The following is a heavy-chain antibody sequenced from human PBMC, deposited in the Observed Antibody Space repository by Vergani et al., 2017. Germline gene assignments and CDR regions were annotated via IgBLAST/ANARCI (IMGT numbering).Heavy chain of an antibody. Sequence: QVQLVQSGAEVKKPWSSVKVSCKASGGTFSSYTISWVRQAPGQGLEWMGRIIPILGIANYAQNFQGRVRITADKSTSTAYMELSSLRSEDTALYYYARDNGYGDLSWFDPWGQGTLVTVSS. J-gene: IGHJ5*02. CDR2: IIPILGIA. CDR3: ARDNGYGDLSWFDP. CDR1: GGTFSSYT. V-gene: IGHV1-69*08. D-gene: IGHD4-17*01.